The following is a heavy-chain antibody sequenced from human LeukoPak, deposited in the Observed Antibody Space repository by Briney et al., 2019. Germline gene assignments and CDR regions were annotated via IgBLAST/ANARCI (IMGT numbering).Heavy chain of an antibody. D-gene: IGHD3-22*01. Sequence: PGGSLRLSCAASGFTFSSYAMSWVRQAPGKGLEWVSAISGSGGSTYYADSVKGRFTISRDNSKNTLYLQMNSLRAEDTAVYYCARGGRGSAAVVAPRSFDIWGQGTMVIVSS. V-gene: IGHV3-23*01. CDR3: ARGGRGSAAVVAPRSFDI. J-gene: IGHJ3*02. CDR1: GFTFSSYA. CDR2: ISGSGGST.